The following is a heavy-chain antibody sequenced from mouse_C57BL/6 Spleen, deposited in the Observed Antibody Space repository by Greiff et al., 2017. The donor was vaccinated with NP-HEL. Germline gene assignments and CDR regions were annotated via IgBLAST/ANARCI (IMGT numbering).Heavy chain of an antibody. V-gene: IGHV1-18*01. CDR3: ARWGLYYYGSGYFDY. D-gene: IGHD1-1*01. Sequence: EVKLVESGPELVKPGASVKIPCKASGYTFTDYNMDWVKQSHGKSLEWIGDINPNNGGTIYNQKFKGKATLTVDKSSSTAYMELRSLTSEDTAVYYCARWGLYYYGSGYFDYWGQGTTLTVSS. J-gene: IGHJ2*01. CDR2: INPNNGGT. CDR1: GYTFTDYN.